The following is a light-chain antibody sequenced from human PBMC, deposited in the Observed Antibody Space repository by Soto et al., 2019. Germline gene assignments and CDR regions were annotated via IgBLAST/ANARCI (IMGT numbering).Light chain of an antibody. CDR2: AAT. CDR3: QQSYSTPQT. CDR1: QSISIY. J-gene: IGKJ1*01. V-gene: IGKV1-39*01. Sequence: DIQMTQSPSSLSASVGDRVTITCRASQSISIYLNWYQQKPGQAPKLLIYAATSLQSGVPSRFSGSGSGTDFTLTISSLQPEDFAKYYCQQSYSTPQTFGQGTMVDI.